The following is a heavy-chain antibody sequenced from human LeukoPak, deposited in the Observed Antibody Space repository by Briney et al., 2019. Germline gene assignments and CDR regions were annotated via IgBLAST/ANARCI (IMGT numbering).Heavy chain of an antibody. CDR2: INHSGST. V-gene: IGHV4-34*01. CDR3: ARGNLWFAARPGVDY. Sequence: SETLSLTCAVYGGSFSGYYWSWIRQPPGKGLEWIGEINHSGSTNYNPSLKSRVTISVDTSKNQFSLKLSSVTAADTVVYYCARGNLWFAARPGVDYWGQGTLVTVSS. CDR1: GGSFSGYY. J-gene: IGHJ4*02. D-gene: IGHD3-10*01.